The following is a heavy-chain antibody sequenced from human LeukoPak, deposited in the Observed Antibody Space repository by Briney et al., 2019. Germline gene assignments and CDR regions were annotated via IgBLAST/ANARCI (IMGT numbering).Heavy chain of an antibody. CDR2: IYSSGGGGTT. V-gene: IGHV3-53*01. CDR1: GITVSSNY. CDR3: VRDDDRPDNGLVY. Sequence: PGGSLRLSCAASGITVSSNYMSWVRQAPGKGLEWVSIIYSSGGGGTTFYADSVKGRFTISRDSSKNTLYLQMDSLRAEDTAVYYCVRDDDRPDNGLVYWGQGTLVTVSS. D-gene: IGHD3-22*01. J-gene: IGHJ4*02.